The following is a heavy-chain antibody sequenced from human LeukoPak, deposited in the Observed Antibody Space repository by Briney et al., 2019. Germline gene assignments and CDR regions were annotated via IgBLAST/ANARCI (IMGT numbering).Heavy chain of an antibody. CDR3: ARDAITIFGVVKDPDPRLDAFDI. CDR2: IIPIFGTA. J-gene: IGHJ3*02. Sequence: ASVKVSCKASGGTFSSYAISWVRQAPGQGLEWMGGIIPIFGTANYAQKFQGRVTITTDESTSTAYMELSSLRSEDTAVYYCARDAITIFGVVKDPDPRLDAFDIWGQGTMVTVSS. V-gene: IGHV1-69*05. CDR1: GGTFSSYA. D-gene: IGHD3-3*01.